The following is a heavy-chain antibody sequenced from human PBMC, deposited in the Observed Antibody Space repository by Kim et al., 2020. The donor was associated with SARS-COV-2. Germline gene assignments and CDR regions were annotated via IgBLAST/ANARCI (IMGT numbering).Heavy chain of an antibody. Sequence: GGSLRLSCAASGFTFSSYAMHWVRQAPGKGLEWVAVISYDGSNKYYADSVKGRFTISRDNSKNTLYLQMNSLRAEDTAVYYCARDISSGWYISAGMDVWGQGTPGTVSS. V-gene: IGHV3-30*04. CDR1: GFTFSSYA. CDR2: ISYDGSNK. J-gene: IGHJ6*02. CDR3: ARDISSGWYISAGMDV. D-gene: IGHD6-19*01.